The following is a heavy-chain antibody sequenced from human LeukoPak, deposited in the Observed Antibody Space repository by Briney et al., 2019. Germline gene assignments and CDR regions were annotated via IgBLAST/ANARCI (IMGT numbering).Heavy chain of an antibody. CDR2: ISGSGGST. V-gene: IGHV3-23*01. J-gene: IGHJ4*02. CDR1: GFTFSRYG. D-gene: IGHD3-9*01. CDR3: AKSVFDRLLFGGFDY. Sequence: GGSLRLSCAASGFTFSRYGMSWVRQASGKGLEWVPTISGSGGSTYYADSVKGRFTISRDNSKNTLYLQMNSLRAEDTAVYYCAKSVFDRLLFGGFDYWGQGTLVTVSS.